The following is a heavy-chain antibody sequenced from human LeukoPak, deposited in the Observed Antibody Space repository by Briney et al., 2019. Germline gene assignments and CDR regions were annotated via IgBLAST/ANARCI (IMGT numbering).Heavy chain of an antibody. CDR2: IVVGSGNT. V-gene: IGHV1-58*01. CDR3: AAEGYNYLDY. Sequence: GASAKVSCKTSGFTFTNSAVQWVRQARGQRLEWIGWIVVGSGNTNYAQKFQERVTITRDMSTSTVYMELSSLRSEDTAMYYCAAEGYNYLDYWGQGTLVTVSS. CDR1: GFTFTNSA. D-gene: IGHD5-24*01. J-gene: IGHJ4*02.